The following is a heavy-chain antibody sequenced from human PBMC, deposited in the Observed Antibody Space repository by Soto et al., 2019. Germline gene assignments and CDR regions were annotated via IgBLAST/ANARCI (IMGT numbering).Heavy chain of an antibody. CDR3: ATYYDSEFDP. Sequence: QLQLVQSGAEVERPGASVRFSCKAYGYPFSKYGIRWIRQATGQGLEWMGWIKPDNGDTNYAQKFQGRVTMTTDTSSNTASMELRSLRYDDTSVDYCATYYDSEFDPWGQGTLVSVSS. D-gene: IGHD5-12*01. CDR1: GYPFSKYG. V-gene: IGHV1-18*04. J-gene: IGHJ5*02. CDR2: IKPDNGDT.